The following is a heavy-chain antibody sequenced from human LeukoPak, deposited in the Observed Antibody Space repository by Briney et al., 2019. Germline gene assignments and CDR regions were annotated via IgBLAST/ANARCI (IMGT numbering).Heavy chain of an antibody. J-gene: IGHJ4*02. CDR2: ISAYNGNT. Sequence: GASVKVSCKASGYTFTSYGISWVRQAPGQGLEWMGGISAYNGNTNYAQKLQGRVTMTTETSTSTAYMELRSLRSDDTAVYYCARVNWGYSYGLGYYFDYWGQGTLVTVSS. D-gene: IGHD5-18*01. CDR3: ARVNWGYSYGLGYYFDY. CDR1: GYTFTSYG. V-gene: IGHV1-18*01.